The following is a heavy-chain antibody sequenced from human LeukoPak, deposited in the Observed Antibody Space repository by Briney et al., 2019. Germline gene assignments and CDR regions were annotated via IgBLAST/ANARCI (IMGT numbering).Heavy chain of an antibody. J-gene: IGHJ6*03. Sequence: SETLSLTCTVSGGSISSSSYYWGWIRQPPGKGLEWIGIIYYSGSTYSNPSLKSRVTISVDTSKNQFSLKLSSVTAADTAVYYCARGYCSGGSCYSYYYYNYMDVWGKGTTVTVSS. CDR1: GGSISSSSYY. V-gene: IGHV4-39*07. CDR2: IYYSGST. D-gene: IGHD2-15*01. CDR3: ARGYCSGGSCYSYYYYNYMDV.